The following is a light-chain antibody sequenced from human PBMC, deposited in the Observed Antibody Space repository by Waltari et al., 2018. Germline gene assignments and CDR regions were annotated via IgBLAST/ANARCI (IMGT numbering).Light chain of an antibody. J-gene: IGKJ1*01. CDR2: RAS. Sequence: EIVLTQSPGPASLSPGERVTLPCRASQSVGSSSLAWYQQKPGQAPRLVIYRASRRATGIPDRFSGSGSGTDFSLTISRLEPEDFAVDYCQQHGTLPATFGQGTKVEIK. CDR1: QSVGSSS. CDR3: QQHGTLPAT. V-gene: IGKV3-20*01.